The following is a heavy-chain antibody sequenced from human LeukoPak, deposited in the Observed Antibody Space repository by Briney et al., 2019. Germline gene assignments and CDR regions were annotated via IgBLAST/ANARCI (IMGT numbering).Heavy chain of an antibody. J-gene: IGHJ4*02. CDR2: VKSKTYGGAT. D-gene: IGHD3-10*01. V-gene: IGHV3-15*01. Sequence: GGSLRLSCAASGLSFSGAWMSWVRQAPGKGLEWVARVKSKTYGGATDYAAPAKGRFTISRGDSENTVYLQMNSLKTEDTAVYYCITEPGELAINLGQGTLVTVTS. CDR1: GLSFSGAW. CDR3: ITEPGELAIN.